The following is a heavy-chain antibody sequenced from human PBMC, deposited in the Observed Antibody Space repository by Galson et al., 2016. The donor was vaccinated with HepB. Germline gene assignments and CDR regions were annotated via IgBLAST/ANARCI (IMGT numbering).Heavy chain of an antibody. J-gene: IGHJ6*02. CDR2: ISYHGSDK. Sequence: SLGLSCAASGFAFSGSAMHWVRQAPGKGLEWVAAISYHGSDKYYADSVKGRVTISRDNSNNTLYLQMTSLSPEDTAVYYCARGKSFYYYGMDVWGQGTTVTVSS. CDR1: GFAFSGSA. CDR3: ARGKSFYYYGMDV. V-gene: IGHV3-30-3*01.